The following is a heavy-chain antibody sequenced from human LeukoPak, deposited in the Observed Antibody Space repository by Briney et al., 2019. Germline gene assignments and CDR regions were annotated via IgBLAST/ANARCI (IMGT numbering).Heavy chain of an antibody. CDR2: INHSGST. V-gene: IGHV4-34*01. Sequence: PSETLSLTCAVYGGSFSGYYWSWIRQPPGKGLEWIGEINHSGSTNYNPSLKSRVTVSVDTSKNQFSLKLSSVTAADTAVYYCARGIPSTWYSSSWIREWGQGTLVTVSS. D-gene: IGHD6-13*01. CDR1: GGSFSGYY. J-gene: IGHJ4*02. CDR3: ARGIPSTWYSSSWIRE.